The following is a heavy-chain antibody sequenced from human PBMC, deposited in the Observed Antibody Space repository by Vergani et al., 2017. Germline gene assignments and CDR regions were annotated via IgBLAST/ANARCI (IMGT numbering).Heavy chain of an antibody. CDR3: ARDDRTYGSGGDY. J-gene: IGHJ4*02. CDR2: INHSGST. CDR1: GGSFSGYY. D-gene: IGHD3-10*01. V-gene: IGHV4-34*01. Sequence: QVQLQQWGAGLLKPSETLSLTCAVYGGSFSGYYWSWIRQPPGKGLEWIGEINHSGSTNYNPSLKSRVTISVDTTKNQFYLKLSSVTAADTAVYYCARDDRTYGSGGDYWGQGTLVTVSS.